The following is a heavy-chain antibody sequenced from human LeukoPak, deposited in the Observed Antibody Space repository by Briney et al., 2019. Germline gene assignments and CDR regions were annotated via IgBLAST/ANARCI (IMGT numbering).Heavy chain of an antibody. CDR1: GFTFSSYG. CDR2: ISGRRDST. V-gene: IGHV3-23*01. D-gene: IGHD2-2*01. J-gene: IGHJ4*02. CDR3: AKDRFGCSSTSCYSLDY. Sequence: GGTLRLSCAASGFTFSSYGMSWVRQAPGKGLEWVSTISGRRDSTSYADSVKGRFTISRDNSKNTLYLQMNSLRAEDTAVYYCAKDRFGCSSTSCYSLDYWGQGTLVTVSP.